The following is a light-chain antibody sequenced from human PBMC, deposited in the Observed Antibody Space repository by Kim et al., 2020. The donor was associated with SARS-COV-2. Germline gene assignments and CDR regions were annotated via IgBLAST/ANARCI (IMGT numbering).Light chain of an antibody. CDR1: SSDIGSYEY. J-gene: IGLJ1*01. Sequence: QSALTQPASVSGSPGQSITISCTGTSSDIGSYEYVSWYQQQTGKAPKLMIHDVTERPSGVSYRFSGSKSGNTASLTISGLLAEDEADYYCASFTISHTYVFGTGTKVTVL. V-gene: IGLV2-14*03. CDR2: DVT. CDR3: ASFTISHTYV.